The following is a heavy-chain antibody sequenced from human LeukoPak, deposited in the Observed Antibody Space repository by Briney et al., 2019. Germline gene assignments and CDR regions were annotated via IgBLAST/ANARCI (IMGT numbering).Heavy chain of an antibody. CDR3: ASVVPAATFVDY. CDR2: ISSSGSTI. J-gene: IGHJ4*02. D-gene: IGHD2-2*01. CDR1: GFTFSGYE. V-gene: IGHV3-48*03. Sequence: GGSLRLSCAASGFTFSGYEMNWVRQAPGKGLEWVSYISSSGSTIYYADSVKGRFTISRDNAKNSLYLQMNSLRAEDTAVYYCASVVPAATFVDYWGQGTLVTVSS.